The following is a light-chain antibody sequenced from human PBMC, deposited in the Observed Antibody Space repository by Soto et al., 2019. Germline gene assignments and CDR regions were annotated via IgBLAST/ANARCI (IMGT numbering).Light chain of an antibody. V-gene: IGLV1-44*01. CDR3: AALDDSLNGYV. CDR1: SSNNGSNT. J-gene: IGLJ1*01. Sequence: QSVLTQPPSASGTPGQRVSISCSGSSSNNGSNTVNWYQQLPGTAPKLLIYSNNQRPSGVPDRFSGSKSGTSASLAISGLQSEDEADYYCAALDDSLNGYVFGPGTKLTVL. CDR2: SNN.